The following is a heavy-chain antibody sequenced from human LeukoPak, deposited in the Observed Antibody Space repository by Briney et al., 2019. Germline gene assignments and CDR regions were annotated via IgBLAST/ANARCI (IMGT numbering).Heavy chain of an antibody. CDR3: ARDPIFGVVLNYFDY. V-gene: IGHV3-30*19. J-gene: IGHJ4*02. CDR1: GFTFTNFA. CDR2: ISYDGSNK. Sequence: GGSLRLSCAASGFTFTNFAMHWVRQAPGKGLEWVAVISYDGSNKYYADFVKGRFTISRDNSKNTLYLQVSSLRPEDTAVYYCARDPIFGVVLNYFDYWGQGTLVTVSS. D-gene: IGHD3-3*01.